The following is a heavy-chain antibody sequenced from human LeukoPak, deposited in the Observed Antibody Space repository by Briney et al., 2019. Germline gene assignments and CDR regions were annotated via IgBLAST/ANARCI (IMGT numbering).Heavy chain of an antibody. J-gene: IGHJ4*02. CDR3: ARDSYGALDY. V-gene: IGHV1-2*02. D-gene: IGHD1-26*01. Sequence: ASPKVSCKASGYTFTGYFIHWVRDAPGQGHEWMGWNSPNSGGTNYAQKFQGRVTMTRDTSLSTAYMELSRLRSDDTAVYYCARDSYGALDYWGQGTLVTVSS. CDR2: NSPNSGGT. CDR1: GYTFTGYF.